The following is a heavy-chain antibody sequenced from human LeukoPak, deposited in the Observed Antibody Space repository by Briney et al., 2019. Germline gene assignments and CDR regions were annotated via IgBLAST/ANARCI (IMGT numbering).Heavy chain of an antibody. J-gene: IGHJ6*02. V-gene: IGHV4-39*01. Sequence: PSETLSLTCTVSGGSISSSSYYWGWIRQPPGKGLEWIGSIYYSGSTYYNPSLKSRVTISVDTSKNQFSMKLSSVTAADTAVYYCARRIPLYCTNGVCGMDVWGQGTTVTVSS. CDR2: IYYSGST. CDR1: GGSISSSSYY. CDR3: ARRIPLYCTNGVCGMDV. D-gene: IGHD2-8*01.